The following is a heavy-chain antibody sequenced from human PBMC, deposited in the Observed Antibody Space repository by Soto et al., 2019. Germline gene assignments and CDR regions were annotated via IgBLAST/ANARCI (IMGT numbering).Heavy chain of an antibody. J-gene: IGHJ4*02. CDR3: PRVLGAPLYYYDC. CDR2: IYQSGST. V-gene: IGHV4-38-2*02. Sequence: SETLSLTCPVSGYSISIGNYRGWIRQPPGKRLEWIGSIYQSGSTYYNPSLRSRATISVDTSKNQFSLKLSSVTAADTAVYYCPRVLGAPLYYYDCRGQGIRSTVSS. D-gene: IGHD1-26*01. CDR1: GYSISIGNY.